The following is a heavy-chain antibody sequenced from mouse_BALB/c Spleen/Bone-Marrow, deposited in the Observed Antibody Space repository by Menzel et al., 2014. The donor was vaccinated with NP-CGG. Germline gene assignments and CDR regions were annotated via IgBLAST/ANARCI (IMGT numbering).Heavy chain of an antibody. CDR3: ARCGYYGFLAC. J-gene: IGHJ2*01. Sequence: EVKVVESGGGLVQPGGSLKLSCAASGFDFSRYWMSWVRQAPGKGLEWIGEINPNSRTINYTPSLKDKFTVSRDNAKNTLDLQMNKVRSEDTALYYCARCGYYGFLACWGQGTTLTVSS. V-gene: IGHV4-1*02. CDR1: GFDFSRYW. D-gene: IGHD1-1*01. CDR2: INPNSRTI.